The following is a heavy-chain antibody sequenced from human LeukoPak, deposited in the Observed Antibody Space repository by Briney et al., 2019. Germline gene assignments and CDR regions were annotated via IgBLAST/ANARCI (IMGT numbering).Heavy chain of an antibody. D-gene: IGHD6-13*01. CDR3: AKDRASAAGTSFEY. Sequence: PGGSLRLSCAASGFTFSTYTMHWVRQAPGKGLEWVAVISYDGSNKYYADSVKGRFTISRDNSKNTLYLQMNSLRAEDTAVYYCAKDRASAAGTSFEYWGQGTLVTVSS. CDR2: ISYDGSNK. CDR1: GFTFSTYT. J-gene: IGHJ4*02. V-gene: IGHV3-30-3*01.